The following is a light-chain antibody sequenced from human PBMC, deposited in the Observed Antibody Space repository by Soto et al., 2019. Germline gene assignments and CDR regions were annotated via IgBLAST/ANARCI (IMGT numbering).Light chain of an antibody. CDR2: GAS. CDR3: QQTNSFPFT. J-gene: IGKJ3*01. CDR1: QSISTD. Sequence: EVVMTQSPATLSVSPGERATLSCRASQSISTDLAWYQQKPGQGPRLLIYGASTRATGIPARFSGSGSGTDFTLTINSLQSEDFATYYCQQTNSFPFTFGPGTKVDIK. V-gene: IGKV3-15*01.